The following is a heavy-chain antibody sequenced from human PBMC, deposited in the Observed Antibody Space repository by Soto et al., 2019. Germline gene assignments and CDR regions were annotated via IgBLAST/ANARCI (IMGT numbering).Heavy chain of an antibody. J-gene: IGHJ6*02. CDR2: ISAHGGST. CDR3: ARDSFPRPIAAAGNPDLYYYYYYGMDV. Sequence: HPGGSLRLSCVGSGFSFRTYAMNWVRQSPGKGLEWVSGISAHGGSTYYADSVKGRFTISRDNSKNTLYLQMNSLRSEDTAVYYCARDSFPRPIAAAGNPDLYYYYYYGMDVWGQGTTVTVSS. V-gene: IGHV3-23*01. CDR1: GFSFRTYA. D-gene: IGHD6-13*01.